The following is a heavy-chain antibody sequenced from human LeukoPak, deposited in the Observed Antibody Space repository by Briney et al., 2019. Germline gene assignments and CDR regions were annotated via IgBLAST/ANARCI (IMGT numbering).Heavy chain of an antibody. CDR1: AYTLTELS. D-gene: IGHD3-22*01. CDR2: FDPEDGET. CDR3: ATFVSSGYYWSLDY. V-gene: IGHV1-24*01. J-gene: IGHJ4*02. Sequence: ASVKVSCKVSAYTLTELSMHWVRQAPGKGLEWMGGFDPEDGETIYAQKFQGRVTMTEDTSTDTAYMELSSLRSEDTAVYYCATFVSSGYYWSLDYWGQGTLVTVSS.